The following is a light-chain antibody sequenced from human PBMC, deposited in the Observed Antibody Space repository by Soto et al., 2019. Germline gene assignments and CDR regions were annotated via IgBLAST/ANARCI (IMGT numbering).Light chain of an antibody. CDR1: QGISSW. Sequence: DIQMTQSPSSVSASVGETVTITCRASQGISSWLAWYQQKPGKAPKLLIHVTSTLQSGVPSRFSGSGSGTDFTLTITDLQPEDFATYYCQQANSFPYTFCQGTKLEI. J-gene: IGKJ2*01. V-gene: IGKV1-12*01. CDR2: VTS. CDR3: QQANSFPYT.